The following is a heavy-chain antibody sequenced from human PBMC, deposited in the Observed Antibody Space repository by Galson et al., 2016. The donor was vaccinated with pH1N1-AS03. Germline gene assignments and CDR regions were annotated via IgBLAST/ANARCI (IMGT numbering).Heavy chain of an antibody. Sequence: SVKVSCKASGYTFTGHWIHWVRQAPGQGPEWMGWINPNGGDTKYAQKFQGRVTMTRDTSITTAYLELSGLRSDDTAVYSCANYRHFYGSSGPTTPYGLDVWGQGTTVTVSS. CDR3: ANYRHFYGSSGPTTPYGLDV. V-gene: IGHV1-2*02. J-gene: IGHJ6*02. CDR1: GYTFTGHW. CDR2: INPNGGDT. D-gene: IGHD3-22*01.